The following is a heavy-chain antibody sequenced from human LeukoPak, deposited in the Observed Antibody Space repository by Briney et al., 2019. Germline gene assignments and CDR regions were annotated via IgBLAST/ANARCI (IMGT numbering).Heavy chain of an antibody. D-gene: IGHD1-26*01. J-gene: IGHJ4*02. CDR3: ARDREWELQSLRYFDY. CDR1: GASISSYY. V-gene: IGHV4-59*01. Sequence: SETLSLTCTVSGASISSYYWSWIRQPPGKGLEWIGYFSYSGNTNYNPSLKSRVTVSVDTSKNQFSLKLTSVTAADTAVYYCARDREWELQSLRYFDYWGQGTLVTVSS. CDR2: FSYSGNT.